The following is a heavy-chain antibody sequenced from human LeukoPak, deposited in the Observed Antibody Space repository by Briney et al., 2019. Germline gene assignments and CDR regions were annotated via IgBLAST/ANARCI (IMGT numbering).Heavy chain of an antibody. Sequence: SQTLSLTCTVSGGSISSGDYYWSWIRQPPGRGLEWIAYMYYSGSTYYNPSLKSRVTMSADTSKNQLSLKLSSVTAADTAVYYCARPYYYDSRIDPWGQGILVTVSS. D-gene: IGHD3-22*01. V-gene: IGHV4-30-4*01. CDR1: GGSISSGDYY. J-gene: IGHJ5*02. CDR2: MYYSGST. CDR3: ARPYYYDSRIDP.